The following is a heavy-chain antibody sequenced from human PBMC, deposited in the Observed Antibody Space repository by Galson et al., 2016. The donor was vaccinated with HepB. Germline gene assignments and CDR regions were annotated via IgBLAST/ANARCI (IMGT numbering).Heavy chain of an antibody. J-gene: IGHJ4*02. V-gene: IGHV1-3*01. CDR3: ARDPIGSITARRGFAY. D-gene: IGHD6-6*01. CDR1: GYTFTSYA. Sequence: SVKVSCKGSGYTFTSYAIHWVRQAPGQRLEWMGWMNVDNDNTKYSQKFQGRVTITRDTSASTAYMELSSLRSEDTAVYYCARDPIGSITARRGFAYWGQGTLVTVSS. CDR2: MNVDNDNT.